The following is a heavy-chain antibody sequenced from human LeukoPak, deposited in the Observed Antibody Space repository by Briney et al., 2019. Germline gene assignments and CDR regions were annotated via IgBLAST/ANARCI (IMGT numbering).Heavy chain of an antibody. CDR1: GFTFNSYS. CDR2: SSSSSRFI. J-gene: IGHJ4*02. Sequence: GGSLRLSCAASGFTFNSYSMNWFRQAPGKGLEWVSSSSSSSRFIYYADSVKGRFTISRDNAKNSLYLQMTSLRAEDTAVYYCARVTYGSGTYGAFDYWGQGTLVTVSS. D-gene: IGHD3-10*01. CDR3: ARVTYGSGTYGAFDY. V-gene: IGHV3-21*04.